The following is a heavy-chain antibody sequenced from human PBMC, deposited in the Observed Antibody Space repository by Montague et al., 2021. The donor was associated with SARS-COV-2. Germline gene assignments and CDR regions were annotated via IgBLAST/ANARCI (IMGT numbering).Heavy chain of an antibody. V-gene: IGHV3-23*03. Sequence: SLRLSCAASGFTFSSYAMSWVRQAPGKGLEWVSVTYSGGSSTYYADSVKGRFTISRDNSKNTLYLQMNSLRAEDTAVYYCAKGGYSPLTIFGVVRSHYYFDYWGQGQWSPSLQ. CDR3: AKGGYSPLTIFGVVRSHYYFDY. CDR2: TYSGGSST. J-gene: IGHJ4*02. CDR1: GFTFSSYA. D-gene: IGHD3-3*01.